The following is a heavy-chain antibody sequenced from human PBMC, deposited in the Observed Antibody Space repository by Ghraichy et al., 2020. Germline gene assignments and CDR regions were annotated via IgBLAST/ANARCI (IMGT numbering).Heavy chain of an antibody. CDR3: ARHSNPRRYYYYGMDV. V-gene: IGHV4-34*01. D-gene: IGHD4-11*01. Sequence: SETLSLTCAVYGGSFSGYYWSWIRQPPGKGLEWIGEINHSGSTNYNPSLKSRVTISVDTSKNQFSLKLSSVTAADTAVYYCARHSNPRRYYYYGMDVWGQGTTVTVSS. CDR1: GGSFSGYY. CDR2: INHSGST. J-gene: IGHJ6*02.